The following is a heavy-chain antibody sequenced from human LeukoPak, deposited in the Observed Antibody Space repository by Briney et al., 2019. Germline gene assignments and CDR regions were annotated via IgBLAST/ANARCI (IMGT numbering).Heavy chain of an antibody. V-gene: IGHV1-18*01. D-gene: IGHD5-24*01. CDR1: GYTFTSYG. CDR2: ISAYNGNT. J-gene: IGHJ4*02. CDR3: ARAGGRWLQLYYFDY. Sequence: ASVKVSCKASGYTFTSYGISWVRQAPGQGLEWMGWISAYNGNTNYAQKLQGRVTMTTDTSTSTAYMELGSLRSDDTAVYYCARAGGRWLQLYYFDYWGQGTLVTVSS.